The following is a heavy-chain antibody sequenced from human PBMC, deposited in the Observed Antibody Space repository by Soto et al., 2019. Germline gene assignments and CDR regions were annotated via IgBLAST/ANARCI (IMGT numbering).Heavy chain of an antibody. V-gene: IGHV1-3*01. D-gene: IGHD2-2*01. CDR1: GYTFTSYA. J-gene: IGHJ5*02. CDR2: INAGNGNT. Sequence: ASVKVSCKASGYTFTSYAMHWVRQAPGQRLEWMGWINAGNGNTKYSQKVQGRVTMTTDTSTSTTYMELRSLRSDDTAVYYCARGPRYCSTTSCFSGVTWFDPWGQGTLVTVSS. CDR3: ARGPRYCSTTSCFSGVTWFDP.